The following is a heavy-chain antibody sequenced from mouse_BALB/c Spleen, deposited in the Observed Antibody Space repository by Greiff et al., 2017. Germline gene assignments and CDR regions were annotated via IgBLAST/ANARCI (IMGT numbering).Heavy chain of an antibody. CDR1: GFTFSDYY. CDR2: ISDGGSYT. CDR3: ARDPGYYGSSYNAMDY. J-gene: IGHJ4*01. Sequence: EVQLQESGGGLVKPGGSLKLSCAASGFTFSDYYMYWVRQTPEKRLEWVATISDGGSYTYYPDSVKGRFTISRDNAKNNLYLQMSSLKSEDTAMYYCARDPGYYGSSYNAMDYWGQGTSVTVSS. V-gene: IGHV5-4*02. D-gene: IGHD1-1*01.